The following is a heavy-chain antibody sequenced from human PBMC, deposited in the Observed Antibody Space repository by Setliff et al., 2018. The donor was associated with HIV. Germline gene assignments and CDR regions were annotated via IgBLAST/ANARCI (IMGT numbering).Heavy chain of an antibody. CDR3: ARSSTLPWELPYFDY. D-gene: IGHD1-26*01. CDR2: IYHSGST. J-gene: IGHJ4*02. V-gene: IGHV4-38-2*01. Sequence: NPSETLSLTCALSGYSISNGYYWGWIRQPSGKGLEWIGSIYHSGSTFYNPSLRSRVTISVDTSQDQFSLRLTSVTAADTAVYYCARSSTLPWELPYFDYWGQGTLVTVSS. CDR1: GYSISNGYY.